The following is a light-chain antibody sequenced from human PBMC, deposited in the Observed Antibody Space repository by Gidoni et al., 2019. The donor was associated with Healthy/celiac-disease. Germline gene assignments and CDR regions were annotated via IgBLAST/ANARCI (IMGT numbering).Light chain of an antibody. CDR1: QDISNY. CDR2: DAS. Sequence: DIQMTQSPSSLSASVGDRVTITCQASQDISNYLNWYQQKPGKHPKRLIYDASKLETGVPSRFSGSGSGTDFTITISSLQPEDIATYYCQQYDNLPLTFGGGTKVEIK. J-gene: IGKJ4*01. CDR3: QQYDNLPLT. V-gene: IGKV1-33*01.